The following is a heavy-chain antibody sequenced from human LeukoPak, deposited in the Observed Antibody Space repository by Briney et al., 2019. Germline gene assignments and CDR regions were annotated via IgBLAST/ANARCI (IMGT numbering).Heavy chain of an antibody. D-gene: IGHD6-13*01. CDR2: ISYDGSNK. Sequence: GGSLRLSCAASGFTFSSYAMHWVRQAPGKGLEWVAVISYDGSNKYYADSVKGRFTISRDNSKNTLYLQMNSLRAEDTAVYYCARGHRGAAGSPADYWGQGTLVTVSS. V-gene: IGHV3-30-3*01. CDR3: ARGHRGAAGSPADY. CDR1: GFTFSSYA. J-gene: IGHJ4*02.